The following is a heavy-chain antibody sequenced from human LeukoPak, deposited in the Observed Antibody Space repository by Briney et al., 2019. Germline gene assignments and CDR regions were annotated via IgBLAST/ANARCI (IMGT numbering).Heavy chain of an antibody. D-gene: IGHD5/OR15-5a*01. Sequence: PGGSLRLSCAASGFTFSSYAIHWVRQAPGKGLEWVAVISYDGSNKYYADSVKGRFTISRDNSKNTLYLQMNSLRAEDTAVYYCARETGSAVVSTDFDYGGRGTLFTVSS. CDR1: GFTFSSYA. CDR2: ISYDGSNK. CDR3: ARETGSAVVSTDFDY. V-gene: IGHV3-30-3*01. J-gene: IGHJ4*02.